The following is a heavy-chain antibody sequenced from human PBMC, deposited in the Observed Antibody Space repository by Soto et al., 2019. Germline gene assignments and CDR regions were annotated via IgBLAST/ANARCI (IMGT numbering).Heavy chain of an antibody. D-gene: IGHD3-9*01. V-gene: IGHV4-39*01. Sequence: SETLSLTCTVSGGSISSSSYYWGWIRQPPGKGLEWIGSIYYSGSTYYNPSLKSRVTISVDTSKNQFSLKLSSVTAADTAVYYCAIAYYDILTGWWFDPWGQGTLVTVSS. J-gene: IGHJ5*02. CDR1: GGSISSSSYY. CDR2: IYYSGST. CDR3: AIAYYDILTGWWFDP.